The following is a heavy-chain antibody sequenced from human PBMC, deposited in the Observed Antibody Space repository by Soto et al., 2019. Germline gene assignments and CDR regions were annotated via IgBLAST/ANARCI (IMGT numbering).Heavy chain of an antibody. CDR3: ALAALPYYYYYGMDV. CDR1: GFTFSSYG. D-gene: IGHD6-6*01. V-gene: IGHV3-33*01. CDR2: IWYDGSNK. J-gene: IGHJ6*02. Sequence: PGGSLRLSCAASGFTFSSYGMHWVRQAPGKGLEWVAVIWYDGSNKYYADSVKGRFTISRDNSKNTLYLQMNSLRAEDTAVYYCALAALPYYYYYGMDVWGQGTTVTVS.